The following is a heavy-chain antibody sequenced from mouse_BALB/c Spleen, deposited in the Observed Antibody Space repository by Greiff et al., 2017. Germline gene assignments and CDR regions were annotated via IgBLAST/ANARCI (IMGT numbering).Heavy chain of an antibody. CDR2: ISSGSSTI. Sequence: EVMLVESGGGLVQPGGSRKLSCAASGFTFGSFGMHWVRQAPEKGLEWVAYISSGSSTIYYADTVKGRFTISRDNPKNTLFLQMTSLRSEDTAMYYCARHGATVVATRGAMDYWGQGTSVTVSS. CDR3: ARHGATVVATRGAMDY. D-gene: IGHD1-1*01. CDR1: GFTFGSFG. V-gene: IGHV5-17*02. J-gene: IGHJ4*01.